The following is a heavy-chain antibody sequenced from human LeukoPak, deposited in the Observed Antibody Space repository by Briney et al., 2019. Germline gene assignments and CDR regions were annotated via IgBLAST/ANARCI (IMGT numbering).Heavy chain of an antibody. CDR3: AKAGSSIWYYFDY. D-gene: IGHD6-13*01. Sequence: GGSLRLSCAASGITFSSYAMSWVRLAPGKGLEWVSGISVVGGDTYYADSVQGRFTISRDNSKNTLYLQMNSLRAEDTAVYYCAKAGSSIWYYFDYWGQGTLVTVSS. CDR2: ISVVGGDT. V-gene: IGHV3-23*01. CDR1: GITFSSYA. J-gene: IGHJ4*02.